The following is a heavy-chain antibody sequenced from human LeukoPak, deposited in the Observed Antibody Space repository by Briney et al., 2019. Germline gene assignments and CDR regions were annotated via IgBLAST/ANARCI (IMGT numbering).Heavy chain of an antibody. V-gene: IGHV3-74*01. D-gene: IGHD4-17*01. CDR2: INSDGSST. CDR3: ARDYGEGGYYFDY. J-gene: IGHJ4*02. Sequence: GGSLRLSCAASGFTFSTCWMHWVRQAPGKGLVWVSRINSDGSSTNYADSVKGRFTISRDNAKNTLYLQMNSLRAEDTAVYYCARDYGEGGYYFDYWGQGTLVTVSS. CDR1: GFTFSTCW.